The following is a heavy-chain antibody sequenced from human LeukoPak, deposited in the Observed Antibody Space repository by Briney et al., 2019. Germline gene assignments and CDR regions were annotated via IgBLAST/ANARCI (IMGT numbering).Heavy chain of an antibody. V-gene: IGHV1-2*02. Sequence: GASVKVSCKASGYTFTGYYMHWVRQATGQGVEWMGWINPNSGDTNYAQKFQGRVTMTRDTSISTAYMELSKLRSDDTAVYYCARDKSGDSGWYWYLYYSGQGNPGTAS. CDR1: GYTFTGYY. D-gene: IGHD6-19*01. CDR2: INPNSGDT. J-gene: IGHJ4*02. CDR3: ARDKSGDSGWYWYLYY.